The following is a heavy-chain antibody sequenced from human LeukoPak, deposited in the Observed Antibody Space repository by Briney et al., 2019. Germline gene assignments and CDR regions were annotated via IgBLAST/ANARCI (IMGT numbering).Heavy chain of an antibody. CDR3: AREITYYYGSGSYESLVLDY. V-gene: IGHV3-21*01. CDR1: GFTFSSYA. CDR2: ISSSSSYI. Sequence: GGSLRLSCAASGFTFSSYAMSWVRQPPGKGLEWVSSISSSSSYIYYADSVKGRFTISRDNAKHSLYLQMNSLRAEDAAVYYCAREITYYYGSGSYESLVLDYCGQGTLVTASS. D-gene: IGHD3-10*01. J-gene: IGHJ4*02.